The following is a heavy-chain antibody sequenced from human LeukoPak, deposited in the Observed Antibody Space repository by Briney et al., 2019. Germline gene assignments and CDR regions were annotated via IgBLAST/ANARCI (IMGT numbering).Heavy chain of an antibody. D-gene: IGHD4-11*01. CDR2: IYNSGIT. J-gene: IGHJ5*01. CDR1: GGSISSGGYY. Sequence: SQTLSLTCTVSGGSISSGGYYWSWIRQLPGKGLEWIGYIYNSGITNYNPSLKSRVTVSVDTSKNQFSLRLTSVTAADTAVYYCARSVPSLDYLFDSWGHGTLVTVSS. V-gene: IGHV4-61*09. CDR3: ARSVPSLDYLFDS.